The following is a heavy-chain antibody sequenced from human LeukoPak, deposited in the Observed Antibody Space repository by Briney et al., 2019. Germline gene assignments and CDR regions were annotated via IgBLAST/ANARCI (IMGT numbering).Heavy chain of an antibody. CDR1: GFTFGSYG. J-gene: IGHJ4*02. CDR3: AKVRDTAMYFDY. Sequence: GGSLRLSCAASGFTFGSYGMHWVRQAPGKGLEWVAFIRYDGSNKYYADSVKGRFTISRDNSKNTLYLQMNSPRAEDTAVYYCAKVRDTAMYFDYWGQGTLVTVSS. CDR2: IRYDGSNK. D-gene: IGHD5-18*01. V-gene: IGHV3-30*02.